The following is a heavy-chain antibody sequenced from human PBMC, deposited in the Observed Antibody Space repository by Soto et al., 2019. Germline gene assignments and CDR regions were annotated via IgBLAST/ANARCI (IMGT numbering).Heavy chain of an antibody. J-gene: IGHJ6*02. V-gene: IGHV2-5*02. CDR2: IYWDDDE. D-gene: IGHD3-10*01. Sequence: ITLKESGPTLVKPTQTLTLTCTFSGFSLNTGGVGVGWVRQPRGKAMEWLALIYWDDDERYRPSLRSRLNITXDXXXNXXVLTMTNMDPEDTATYSCVRNWRYYGGDYYYGMDAWGQGTTVTVSS. CDR3: VRNWRYYGGDYYYGMDA. CDR1: GFSLNTGGVG.